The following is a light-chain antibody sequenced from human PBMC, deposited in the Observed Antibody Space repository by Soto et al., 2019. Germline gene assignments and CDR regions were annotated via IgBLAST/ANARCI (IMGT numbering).Light chain of an antibody. J-gene: IGKJ4*01. Sequence: DTQMTQSPSTLSASVGDRVTITCRASQTITSWLAWYKQKPGKARKLLIYKASTLQPGVPSRFSGSGSGTEFTLTISSLQPDDFATYHCQQYNSFVLTFGGGTKVEIK. CDR3: QQYNSFVLT. CDR1: QTITSW. CDR2: KAS. V-gene: IGKV1-5*03.